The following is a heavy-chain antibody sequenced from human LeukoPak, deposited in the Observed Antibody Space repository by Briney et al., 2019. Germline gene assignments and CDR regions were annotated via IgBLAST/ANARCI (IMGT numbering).Heavy chain of an antibody. Sequence: ASVKVSCKASGYTFTSHGITWVRQAPGQGLEWMGWINTDNGNRKYAQKFQGRVTITSDTSANTVNMELTSLRSEDTAVYFCARDKALTTSYGMDVWGQGTTVTVSS. CDR3: ARDKALTTSYGMDV. CDR1: GYTFTSHG. V-gene: IGHV1-18*01. J-gene: IGHJ6*02. D-gene: IGHD2/OR15-2a*01. CDR2: INTDNGNR.